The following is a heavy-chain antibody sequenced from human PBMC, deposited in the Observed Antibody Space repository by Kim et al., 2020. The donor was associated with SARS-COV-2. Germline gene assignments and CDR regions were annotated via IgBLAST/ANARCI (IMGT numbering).Heavy chain of an antibody. Sequence: SVKVSCKASGGTFSSYAISWVRQAPGQGLEWMGRIIPILGIANYAQKFQGRVTITADKSTSTAYMELSSLRSEDTAVYYCARDQVAADYYYYGMDVWGQGTTVTVSS. CDR1: GGTFSSYA. CDR2: IIPILGIA. CDR3: ARDQVAADYYYYGMDV. J-gene: IGHJ6*02. V-gene: IGHV1-69*04. D-gene: IGHD6-13*01.